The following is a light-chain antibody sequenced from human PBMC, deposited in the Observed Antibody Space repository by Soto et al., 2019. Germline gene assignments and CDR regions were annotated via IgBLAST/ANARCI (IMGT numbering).Light chain of an antibody. CDR1: QSVSSY. CDR3: QQRSNWPT. J-gene: IGKJ4*01. V-gene: IGKV3-11*01. Sequence: EIVLTQSPATLSLSPGERATLSCRASQSVSSYLAWYQQKPGQAPRLLIYDASNRATGIPARFSGSGSGTDLTLTISSLEPEDVAVYYCQQRSNWPTFGGGTKVEIK. CDR2: DAS.